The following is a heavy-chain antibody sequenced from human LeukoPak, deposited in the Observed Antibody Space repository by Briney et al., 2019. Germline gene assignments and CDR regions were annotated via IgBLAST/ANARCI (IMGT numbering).Heavy chain of an antibody. CDR2: INHSGST. D-gene: IGHD2-2*01. CDR3: ARGPDIVVVPAAPSRDY. Sequence: SETLSLTCTVSGDSISGSSYYWSWIRQPPGKGLEWIGEINHSGSTNYNPSLKSRVTISVDTSKNQFSLKLSSVTAADTAVYYCARGPDIVVVPAAPSRDYWGQGTLVTVSS. V-gene: IGHV4-39*07. J-gene: IGHJ4*02. CDR1: GDSISGSSYY.